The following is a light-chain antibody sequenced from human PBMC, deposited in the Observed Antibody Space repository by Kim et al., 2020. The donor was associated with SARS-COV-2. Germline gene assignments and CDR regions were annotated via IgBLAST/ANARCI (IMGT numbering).Light chain of an antibody. CDR1: ENINKW. CDR2: SAS. V-gene: IGKV1-5*03. J-gene: IGKJ1*01. CDR3: QQDNSYPLT. Sequence: ASVGDRVTITCRASENINKWLVWYQQKPGKAPKVLIYSASSLESGVPSRFSGSGSGTEFSLTISSLQPDDFATYYCQQDNSYPLTFGQGTKVDIK.